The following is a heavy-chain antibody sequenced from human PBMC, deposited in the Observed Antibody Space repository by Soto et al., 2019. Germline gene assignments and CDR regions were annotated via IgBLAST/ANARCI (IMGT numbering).Heavy chain of an antibody. CDR2: IIPIFGTA. CDR3: ARMDTAMVKVDY. Sequence: EASVKVSCKASGGTFSSYAISWVRQAPGQRLERMGGIIPIFGTANYTQKFQGRVTITADESTSTAYMELSSLRSEVTAVYYCARMDTAMVKVDYWGQGTLVTVSS. J-gene: IGHJ4*02. V-gene: IGHV1-69*13. CDR1: GGTFSSYA. D-gene: IGHD5-18*01.